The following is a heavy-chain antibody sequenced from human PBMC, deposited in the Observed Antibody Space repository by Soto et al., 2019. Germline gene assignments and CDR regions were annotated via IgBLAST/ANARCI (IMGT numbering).Heavy chain of an antibody. Sequence: QVQLVQSGAEVKKPGASVKVSCKASGYTFTGYYMHWVRQAPGQGLEWMGWINPNSGGTNYAQKFQGRVTMTRDTSISTGYMELSRLRSDDTAVYYCARVRDDDYNWNWGYFDYWGQGTLVTVSS. CDR3: ARVRDDDYNWNWGYFDY. CDR2: INPNSGGT. V-gene: IGHV1-2*02. CDR1: GYTFTGYY. D-gene: IGHD1-7*01. J-gene: IGHJ4*02.